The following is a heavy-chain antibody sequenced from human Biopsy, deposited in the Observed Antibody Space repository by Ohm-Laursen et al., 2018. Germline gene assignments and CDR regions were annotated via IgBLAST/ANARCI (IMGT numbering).Heavy chain of an antibody. CDR3: VKDRGGARASFHY. CDR2: INRDSDTA. D-gene: IGHD3-16*01. CDR1: GFTFDDYA. V-gene: IGHV3-9*01. J-gene: IGHJ4*02. Sequence: SLRLSCSASGFTFDDYALHWVRQAPGKGLEWVSRINRDSDTADYVDSVRGRFTISRDNARKTLFLQMNSLRPEDTALYYCVKDRGGARASFHYWGQGIRVAVSS.